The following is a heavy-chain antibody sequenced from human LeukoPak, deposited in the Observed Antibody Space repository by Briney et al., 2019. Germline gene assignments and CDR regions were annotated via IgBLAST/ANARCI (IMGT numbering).Heavy chain of an antibody. J-gene: IGHJ4*02. CDR1: GGSISSYY. D-gene: IGHD6-19*01. V-gene: IGHV4-59*08. Sequence: ASETLSLTCTVSGGSISSYYWNWIRQPPGKGLEWIGSVYYSGTTNYNPSLKSRLTISVDTSKNHFSLKLSSVTAADAAVYYCATLRTSGWYFDYWGQGTPVTVSS. CDR2: VYYSGTT. CDR3: ATLRTSGWYFDY.